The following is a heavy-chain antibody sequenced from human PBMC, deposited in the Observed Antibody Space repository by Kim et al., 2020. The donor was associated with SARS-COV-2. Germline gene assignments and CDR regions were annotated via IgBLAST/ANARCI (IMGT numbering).Heavy chain of an antibody. Sequence: GESLKISCKGSGYSFTSYWIGWVRQMPEKGLEWIGIIYPGDSDTRYSPSFQGQVTISADKSISTAYLQWSSLKASDTAMYYCARHSPDITMVRGVIGDYYYYGMDVWGQGTTVTVSS. V-gene: IGHV5-51*01. CDR2: IYPGDSDT. CDR3: ARHSPDITMVRGVIGDYYYYGMDV. J-gene: IGHJ6*02. CDR1: GYSFTSYW. D-gene: IGHD3-10*01.